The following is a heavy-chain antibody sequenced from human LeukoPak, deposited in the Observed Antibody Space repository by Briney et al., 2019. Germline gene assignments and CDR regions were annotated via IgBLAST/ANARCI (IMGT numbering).Heavy chain of an antibody. CDR3: ARHEPYDSGGSGPFFDY. V-gene: IGHV4-39*01. CDR2: IYYSGST. D-gene: IGHD3-22*01. Sequence: SETLSLTCTVSGGSISSSSYYWGWIRQPPGKGLEWIGSIYYSGSTYYNPSLKSRVTISVDTSKNQFPLKLSSVTAADTAVYYCARHEPYDSGGSGPFFDYWGQGTLVTVSS. CDR1: GGSISSSSYY. J-gene: IGHJ4*02.